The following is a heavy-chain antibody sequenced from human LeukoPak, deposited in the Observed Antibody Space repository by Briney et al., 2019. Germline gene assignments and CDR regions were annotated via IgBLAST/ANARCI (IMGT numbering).Heavy chain of an antibody. D-gene: IGHD6-19*01. CDR3: ARGSSGWYKAEYFQH. J-gene: IGHJ1*01. CDR1: GFTFSSYA. Sequence: GGSLRLSCAASGFTFSSYAMSWVRQAPGKGLEWVSVIYSGGSTYYADSVKGRFTISRDNSKNTLYLQMNSLRAEDTAVYYCARGSSGWYKAEYFQHRGQGTLVTVSS. V-gene: IGHV3-53*01. CDR2: IYSGGST.